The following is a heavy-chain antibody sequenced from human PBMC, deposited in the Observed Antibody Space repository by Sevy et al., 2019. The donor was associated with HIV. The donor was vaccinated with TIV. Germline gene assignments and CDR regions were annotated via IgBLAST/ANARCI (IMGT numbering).Heavy chain of an antibody. CDR3: VRDDRDGYFEY. J-gene: IGHJ4*02. Sequence: ASVKVSCKASGYTLTSHYMHWVRQAPGQGLEWMGISNPSGGYTRYAQKFQGRVIMTRDTSTSTAYMELSSLRSDDTAVYYCVRDDRDGYFEYWGQGTLVTVSS. CDR1: GYTLTSHY. V-gene: IGHV1-46*01. CDR2: SNPSGGYT.